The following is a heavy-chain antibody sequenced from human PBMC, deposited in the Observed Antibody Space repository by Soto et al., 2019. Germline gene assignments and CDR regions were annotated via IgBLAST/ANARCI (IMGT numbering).Heavy chain of an antibody. Sequence: SETLSLTCTVSGGSVSSGSYYWSWIRQPPGKGLEWIGYIYYSGSTNYNPSLKSRVTISVDTSKNQFSLKLSSVTAADTAVYYCARDSLWSGYPRNYYYYYMDVWGKGTTVTVSS. V-gene: IGHV4-61*01. D-gene: IGHD3-3*01. CDR1: GGSVSSGSYY. CDR2: IYYSGST. CDR3: ARDSLWSGYPRNYYYYYMDV. J-gene: IGHJ6*03.